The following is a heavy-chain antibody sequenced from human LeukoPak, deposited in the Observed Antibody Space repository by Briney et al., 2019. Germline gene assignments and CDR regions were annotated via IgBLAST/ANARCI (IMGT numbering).Heavy chain of an antibody. CDR2: ISDSSTTI. CDR3: ARDRGSTEFDY. V-gene: IGHV3-48*01. Sequence: PGGSLRLSCAASGFTFSSYNMNWVRQAPGKGLEWVSYISDSSTTIYYADSVKGRFTISRDNAKNSLYLQMNSLRAEDTAVYYCARDRGSTEFDYWGQGTLVTVSS. CDR1: GFTFSSYN. J-gene: IGHJ4*02. D-gene: IGHD1-26*01.